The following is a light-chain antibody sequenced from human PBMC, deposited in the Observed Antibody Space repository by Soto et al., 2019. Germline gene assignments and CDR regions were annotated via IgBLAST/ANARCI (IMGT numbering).Light chain of an antibody. Sequence: DIQMTQSPSTLSASVGDRVTITCRARQSISSWLAWYQQKPGKAPKLLIYKASSLESGVPSRFSGSGSGTEFTLTISSLQPHDFATYYCQQYNSYSQTFGQGTKVEIK. CDR1: QSISSW. CDR3: QQYNSYSQT. J-gene: IGKJ1*01. CDR2: KAS. V-gene: IGKV1-5*03.